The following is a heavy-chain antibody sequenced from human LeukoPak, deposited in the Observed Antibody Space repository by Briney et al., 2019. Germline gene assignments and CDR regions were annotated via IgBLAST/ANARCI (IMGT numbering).Heavy chain of an antibody. CDR1: GFTFSTFA. D-gene: IGHD5-18*01. CDR3: TRAYSYGSPYFDY. J-gene: IGHJ4*02. CDR2: IFPSGGEI. V-gene: IGHV3-23*01. Sequence: AGGSLRLSCEASGFTFSTFAMIWVRQPPGKGLEWVSSIFPSGGEIHYADSVKGRFTISRDNAKNTLYLQMNSLRAEDKAVYFCTRAYSYGSPYFDYWGQGTLVTVSS.